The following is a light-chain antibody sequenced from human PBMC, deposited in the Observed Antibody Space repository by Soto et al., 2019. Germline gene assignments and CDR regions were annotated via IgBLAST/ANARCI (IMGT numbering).Light chain of an antibody. Sequence: EIVMTQSPATLSVSPGERATLSCRASQSVSSNLAWYQQKPGQAPRLLIYGASTRATGIPARFSGSGSGTDFTLTISRLEPEDFAVYYCQQYASSPRTFGQGTKVDI. CDR1: QSVSSN. V-gene: IGKV3-15*01. CDR2: GAS. J-gene: IGKJ1*01. CDR3: QQYASSPRT.